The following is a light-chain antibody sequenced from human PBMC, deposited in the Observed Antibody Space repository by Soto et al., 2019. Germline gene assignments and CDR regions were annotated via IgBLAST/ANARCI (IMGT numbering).Light chain of an antibody. J-gene: IGKJ4*01. Sequence: DIQMTQSPSSLSAPVVDRVTITCRAGQDINIYLAWYQQKPGKVPKLLISAASTLQSGVPSRFSGSGSGTDFTLTISSLQPEDVATYYCQTYDGAPLTFGGGTKVEIK. V-gene: IGKV1-27*01. CDR2: AAS. CDR1: QDINIY. CDR3: QTYDGAPLT.